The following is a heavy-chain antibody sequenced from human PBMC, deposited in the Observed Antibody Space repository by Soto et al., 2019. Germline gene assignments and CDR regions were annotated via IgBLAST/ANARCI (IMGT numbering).Heavy chain of an antibody. J-gene: IGHJ6*02. D-gene: IGHD6-19*01. CDR3: AKKGYGSGWDNYFYYAMDV. V-gene: IGHV3-23*01. CDR2: ITGSGDVS. CDR1: GFSFSRYA. Sequence: GGSLRLCCADSGFSFSRYAMGWVRQAPGQGLEWISGITGSGDVSNYADSVKGRFIISRDNSNNTLSLQMNSLRVEDTAIYYCAKKGYGSGWDNYFYYAMDVWGQGTTVTVAS.